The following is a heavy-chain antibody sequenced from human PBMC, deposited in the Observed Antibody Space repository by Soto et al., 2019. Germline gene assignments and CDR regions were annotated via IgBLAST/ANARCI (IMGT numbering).Heavy chain of an antibody. J-gene: IGHJ6*02. CDR1: GFTFSSYA. V-gene: IGHV3-23*01. CDR3: AKALVLEGDYGSRYYYYGMDV. Sequence: QPGGSLRLSCAASGFTFSSYAMSWVRQAPGKGLEWVSAISGSGGSTYYADSVKGRFTISRDNSKNTLYLQMNSLRAEDTAVYYCAKALVLEGDYGSRYYYYGMDVWGQGTTVTVSS. D-gene: IGHD4-17*01. CDR2: ISGSGGST.